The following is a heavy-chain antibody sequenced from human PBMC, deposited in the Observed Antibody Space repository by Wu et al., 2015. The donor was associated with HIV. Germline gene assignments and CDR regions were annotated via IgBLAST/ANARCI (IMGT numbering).Heavy chain of an antibody. CDR3: SRDGDYAWGRYGDLDI. Sequence: QVQLVQSGAEVKRPGASVKVSCKASGYTFISYGISWVRQAPGQGLEWMGWISGYNGNTVYAESFQDRLTLTKDIGTYLAHMELRNLTSDDTAFYYCSRDGDYAWGRYGDLDIWGQGTLVTVSP. D-gene: IGHD3-16*01. J-gene: IGHJ4*02. CDR2: ISGYNGNT. CDR1: GYTFISYG. V-gene: IGHV1-18*01.